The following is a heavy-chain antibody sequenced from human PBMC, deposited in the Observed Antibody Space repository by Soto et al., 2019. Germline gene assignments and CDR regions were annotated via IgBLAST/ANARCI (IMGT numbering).Heavy chain of an antibody. CDR3: ARGTLRAVAGTNYYYGMDV. Sequence: GGSLRLSCAASGFTFSSYWMHWVRQAPGKGLVWVSRINSDGSSTSYADSVKGRFTISRDNAKNTLYLQMNSLRAEDTAVYYWARGTLRAVAGTNYYYGMDVWGQGTTVTVSS. CDR1: GFTFSSYW. V-gene: IGHV3-74*01. J-gene: IGHJ6*02. CDR2: INSDGSST. D-gene: IGHD6-19*01.